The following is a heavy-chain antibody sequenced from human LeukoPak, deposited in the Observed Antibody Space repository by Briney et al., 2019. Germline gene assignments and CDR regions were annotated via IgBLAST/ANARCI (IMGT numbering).Heavy chain of an antibody. CDR1: GYTLTSHD. CDR2: MNPKSGDT. D-gene: IGHD3-10*01. Sequence: ASVKVSCKASGYTLTSHDINWVRQAAGQGLEWMGWMNPKSGDTGYAQKFQDRVAMTRDTSINTVYMELSCLTSEDTAVYYCARDLYGSGSSGFDPWGQGILVTVSS. J-gene: IGHJ5*02. V-gene: IGHV1-8*01. CDR3: ARDLYGSGSSGFDP.